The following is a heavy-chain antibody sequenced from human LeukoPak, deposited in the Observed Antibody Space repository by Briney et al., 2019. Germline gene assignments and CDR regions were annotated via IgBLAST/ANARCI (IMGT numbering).Heavy chain of an antibody. Sequence: GGSLRLSCAASGFTFSSYAMSWVRQAPGKGLEWVANIKQDGSEKYYVDSVKGRFTISRDNAKNSLYLQMNSLRAEDTAVYYCARVPVVTAPEVYMDVWGKGTTVTVSS. CDR3: ARVPVVTAPEVYMDV. D-gene: IGHD2-21*02. CDR2: IKQDGSEK. J-gene: IGHJ6*03. CDR1: GFTFSSYA. V-gene: IGHV3-7*01.